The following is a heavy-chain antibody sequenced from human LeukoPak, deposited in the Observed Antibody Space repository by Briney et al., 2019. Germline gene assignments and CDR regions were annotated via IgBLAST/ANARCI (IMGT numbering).Heavy chain of an antibody. D-gene: IGHD3-10*01. Sequence: TTSETLSLTCTVSGGSISSYYWSWIRQPPGKGLEWIGYIYYSGSTNYNPSLKSRVTISVDTSKNQFSLKLSSVTAADTAVYYCARLPGRNLGMDVWGQGTTVTVSS. CDR3: ARLPGRNLGMDV. V-gene: IGHV4-59*08. J-gene: IGHJ6*02. CDR2: IYYSGST. CDR1: GGSISSYY.